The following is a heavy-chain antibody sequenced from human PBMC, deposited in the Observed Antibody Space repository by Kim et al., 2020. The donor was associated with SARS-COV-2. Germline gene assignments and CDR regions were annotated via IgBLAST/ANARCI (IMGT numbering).Heavy chain of an antibody. CDR2: IIPVSGTA. D-gene: IGHD5-18*01. V-gene: IGHV1-69*13. CDR3: ASSGYNYGLRSYYYAMDV. J-gene: IGHJ6*01. CDR1: GGTLNNFA. Sequence: SVKVSCKASGGTLNNFAINWVRQAPGQGPEWMGGIIPVSGTANYAQKFQGRVTITADESTSTAYMDLNSLRSDDTAVYYCASSGYNYGLRSYYYAMDVWGQGATVTVSS.